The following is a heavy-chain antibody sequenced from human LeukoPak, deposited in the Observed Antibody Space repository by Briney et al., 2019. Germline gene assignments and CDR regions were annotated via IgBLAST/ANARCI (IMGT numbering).Heavy chain of an antibody. CDR3: ARAEYDFWSGYPSHYYYYGMDV. Sequence: ASVKVSCKASGYTFTGYYMHWVRQAPGQGPEWMGWINPNSGGTNYAQKFQGRVTMTRDTSISTAYMELSRLRSDDTAVYYCARAEYDFWSGYPSHYYYYGMDVWGQGTTVTVSS. J-gene: IGHJ6*02. V-gene: IGHV1-2*02. D-gene: IGHD3-3*01. CDR2: INPNSGGT. CDR1: GYTFTGYY.